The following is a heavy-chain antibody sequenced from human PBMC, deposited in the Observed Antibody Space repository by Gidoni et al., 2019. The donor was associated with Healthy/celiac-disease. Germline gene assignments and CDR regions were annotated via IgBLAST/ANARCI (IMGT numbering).Heavy chain of an antibody. J-gene: IGHJ6*03. Sequence: QLQLQESGPGLVKPSETLSLTCTVSGGSISSSSYYWGWIRQPPGKGLEWIGSIYYSGSTYYNPSLKSRVTISVDTSKNQFSLKLSSVTAADTAVYYCARHDTGYGRWGESYYYMDVWGKGTTVTVSS. D-gene: IGHD5-18*01. CDR1: GGSISSSSYY. V-gene: IGHV4-39*01. CDR3: ARHDTGYGRWGESYYYMDV. CDR2: IYYSGST.